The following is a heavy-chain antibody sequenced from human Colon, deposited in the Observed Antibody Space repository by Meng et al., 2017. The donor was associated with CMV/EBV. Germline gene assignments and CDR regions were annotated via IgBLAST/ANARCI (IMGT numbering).Heavy chain of an antibody. V-gene: IGHV3-21*01. CDR2: ISGGGGSI. CDR1: GFSFNSYG. J-gene: IGHJ6*02. CDR3: ARGSNTYYGMDV. Sequence: ESLKISCAASGFSFNSYGMTWVRQAPGKGLEWVSSISGGGGSIWYADSMKGRFTVSRNNAKNSQYLQLNSLRAEDTAVYYCARGSNTYYGMDVWGQGTTVTVSS. D-gene: IGHD6-13*01.